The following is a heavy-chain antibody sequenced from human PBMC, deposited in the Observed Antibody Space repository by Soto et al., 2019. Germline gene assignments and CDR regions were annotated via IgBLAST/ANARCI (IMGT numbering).Heavy chain of an antibody. CDR2: IKQDRSEK. CDR3: AREYCSSTSCLNWFDP. V-gene: IGHV3-7*01. Sequence: GGSLRLSCAASGFTFSSFWMSWVRQAPGKGLEWVANIKQDRSEKYYVDSVRGRFSISRDNAKNSLFLQMNSLRAEDTAVYYCAREYCSSTSCLNWFDPWGQGTLVTVSS. D-gene: IGHD2-2*01. CDR1: GFTFSSFW. J-gene: IGHJ5*02.